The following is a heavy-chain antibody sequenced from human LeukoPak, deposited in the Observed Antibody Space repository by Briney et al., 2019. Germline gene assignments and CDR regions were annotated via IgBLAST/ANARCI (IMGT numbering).Heavy chain of an antibody. V-gene: IGHV3-23*01. Sequence: GGSLRLSCAASGFTLSSYAMSWVRQAPGKGLEWVSAISGSGITTYYADSVKGRFTISRDNSKNTLYLQMNSLRAEDTAVYYCAKETYIVVVPAAIFDYWGQGILVTVSS. CDR2: ISGSGITT. J-gene: IGHJ4*02. CDR3: AKETYIVVVPAAIFDY. CDR1: GFTLSSYA. D-gene: IGHD2-2*01.